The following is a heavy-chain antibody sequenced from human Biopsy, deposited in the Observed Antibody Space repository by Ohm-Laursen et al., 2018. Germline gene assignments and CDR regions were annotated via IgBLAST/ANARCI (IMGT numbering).Heavy chain of an antibody. D-gene: IGHD3-22*01. Sequence: SDTLSLTCTVSGGSISNNNYYWGWIRQPPGKGLEWIGSIFYRGSTHHKPSLKSRVNMSVDTSKNQFSLKLNSVTAADTAVYYCARDYDTSGYYYVSWGQGTLVTVSS. CDR2: IFYRGST. V-gene: IGHV4-39*01. J-gene: IGHJ5*02. CDR3: ARDYDTSGYYYVS. CDR1: GGSISNNNYY.